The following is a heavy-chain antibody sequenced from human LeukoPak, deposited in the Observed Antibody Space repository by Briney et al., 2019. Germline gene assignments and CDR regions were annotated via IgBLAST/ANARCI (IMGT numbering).Heavy chain of an antibody. D-gene: IGHD6-13*01. CDR3: ARDVARYSSSWYLNDY. CDR2: IKQDGSEK. V-gene: IGHV3-7*01. J-gene: IGHJ4*02. CDR1: GFTFSSYG. Sequence: GGSLRLSCAASGFTFSSYGMSWVRQAPGKGLEWVANIKQDGSEKYYVDSVKGRFTISRDNAKNSLYLQMNSLRAEDTAVYYCARDVARYSSSWYLNDYWGQGTLVTVSS.